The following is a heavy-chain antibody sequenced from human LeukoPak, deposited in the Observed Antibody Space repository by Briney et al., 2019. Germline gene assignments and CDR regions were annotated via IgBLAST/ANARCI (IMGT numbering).Heavy chain of an antibody. CDR1: GGSLSSYY. J-gene: IGHJ4*02. CDR3: ARDADQYYFDY. V-gene: IGHV4-4*07. D-gene: IGHD2-2*01. Sequence: SETLSLTCTVSGGSLSSYYWSWIRQPAGKGLEWIGRVYTSGSTNYNPSLKSRVTMSVDTSKNQFSLKVSSVTAADTAVYYCARDADQYYFDYWGQGTLVTVSS. CDR2: VYTSGST.